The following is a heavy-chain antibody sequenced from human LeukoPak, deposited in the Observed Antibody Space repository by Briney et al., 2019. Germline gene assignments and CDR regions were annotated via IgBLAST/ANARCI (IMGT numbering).Heavy chain of an antibody. Sequence: PGGSLRLSCAASGFTFTDYAMSWVRQAPEKGLEWISTISDNGGETYYADSVKGRFAISRDNVKNSLYLQMNSLRAEDTGVYYCARDGYEFWSGYYHGAYFDYWGQGTLVTVSS. CDR2: ISDNGGET. CDR1: GFTFTDYA. J-gene: IGHJ4*02. CDR3: ARDGYEFWSGYYHGAYFDY. V-gene: IGHV3-23*01. D-gene: IGHD3-3*01.